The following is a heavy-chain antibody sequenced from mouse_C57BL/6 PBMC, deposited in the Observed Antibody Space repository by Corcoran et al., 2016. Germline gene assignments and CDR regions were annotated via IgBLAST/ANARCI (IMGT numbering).Heavy chain of an antibody. D-gene: IGHD1-1*01. V-gene: IGHV1-18*01. J-gene: IGHJ3*01. CDR3: ARGYYGSSYEAWVAY. Sequence: EVQLQQSGPELVKPGASVKIPCKASGYTFTDYNMDWVKQSHGKSLEWIGDINPNNGGTIYNQKFKGKATLTVDKSSSTAYMELRSLTSEDTAVYYCARGYYGSSYEAWVAYWGQGTLVTVSA. CDR1: GYTFTDYN. CDR2: INPNNGGT.